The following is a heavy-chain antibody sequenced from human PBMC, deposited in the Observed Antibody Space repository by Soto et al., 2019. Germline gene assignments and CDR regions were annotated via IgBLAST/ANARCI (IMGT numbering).Heavy chain of an antibody. CDR1: GYTFSDFY. D-gene: IGHD1-26*01. Sequence: QVQLVQSGVEVKKPGASVKASCKASGYTFSDFYIHWLRQAPGQGLEWMALTNPSGTIPRYAQILQGRVAVTTDTATSTVYMDLNNLRSEDTAVYYCARGPSSGAFDLWGQGTMVTVSS. V-gene: IGHV1-46*01. CDR3: ARGPSSGAFDL. CDR2: TNPSGTIP. J-gene: IGHJ3*01.